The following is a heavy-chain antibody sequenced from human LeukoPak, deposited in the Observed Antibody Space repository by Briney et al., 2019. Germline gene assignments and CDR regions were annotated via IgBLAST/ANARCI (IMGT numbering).Heavy chain of an antibody. V-gene: IGHV3-7*03. J-gene: IGHJ6*03. CDR3: AKGGGGRLIYYYYMDV. D-gene: IGHD3-16*01. CDR1: GFSFSNYW. CDR2: IKQDGSEK. Sequence: PGGSLRLSCAASGFSFSNYWMTWVRQAPGKGLEWVANIKQDGSEKYYVDSVKGRFTISRDNPKNSLYLQMNSLRAEDMALYYCAKGGGGRLIYYYYMDVWGKGTTVTVSS.